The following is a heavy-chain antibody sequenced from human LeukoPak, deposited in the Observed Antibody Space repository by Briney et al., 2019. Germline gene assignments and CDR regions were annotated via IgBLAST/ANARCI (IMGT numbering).Heavy chain of an antibody. Sequence: GGSLRLSCAASGFTFSSYWMSWVRQAPGKGLEWVANIKQDGSEKYYADSVKGRFTISRDNAKNSLYLQMNSLRAEDTAVYYCARARYNWNDVADYWGQGTLVTVSS. V-gene: IGHV3-7*03. CDR2: IKQDGSEK. D-gene: IGHD1-1*01. CDR3: ARARYNWNDVADY. CDR1: GFTFSSYW. J-gene: IGHJ4*02.